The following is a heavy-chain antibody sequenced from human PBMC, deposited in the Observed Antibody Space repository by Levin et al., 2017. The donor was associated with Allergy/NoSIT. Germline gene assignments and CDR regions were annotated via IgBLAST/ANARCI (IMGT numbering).Heavy chain of an antibody. CDR3: ARDVTMGGEA. V-gene: IGHV3-7*03. Sequence: GESLKISCVVSGFSFSSSWMSWVRQAPGKGLEWVANIKEDGSAKYYVDSVKGRFTVSRDNAENSLYLQMDDLRAEDTALYYSARDVTMGGEAWGQGTLVTVSS. CDR2: IKEDGSAK. D-gene: IGHD3-10*01. J-gene: IGHJ5*02. CDR1: GFSFSSSW.